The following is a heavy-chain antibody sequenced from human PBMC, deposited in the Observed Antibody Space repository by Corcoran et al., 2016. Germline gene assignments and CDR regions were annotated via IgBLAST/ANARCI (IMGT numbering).Heavy chain of an antibody. CDR1: GGSISSYY. V-gene: IGHV4-59*01. CDR2: IYYRGST. D-gene: IGHD4-17*01. Sequence: QVQLQESGPGLVKPSETLSLTCTVSGGSISSYYWSWIRQPPGKGLEWIGYIYYRGSTNYNPSPKSRVTISVDTSKNQFSLKLSSVTAADTAVTYGAGATGLNYYYYYGMEVWGQETTVSVSS. CDR3: AGATGLNYYYYYGMEV. J-gene: IGHJ6*02.